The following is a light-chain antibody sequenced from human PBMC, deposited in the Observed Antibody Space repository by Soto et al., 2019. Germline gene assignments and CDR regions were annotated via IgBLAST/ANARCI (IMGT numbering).Light chain of an antibody. CDR1: QSVSSY. J-gene: IGKJ1*01. Sequence: EIALTQSPATLSLSPGQRATLSCRASQSVSSYLAWYQQKPGQAPRLLIYDASNRATGIPARFSGSGSGTDFTLTISSLEPEDFAAYSCQSETFGQGTKVEI. CDR2: DAS. CDR3: QSET. V-gene: IGKV3-11*01.